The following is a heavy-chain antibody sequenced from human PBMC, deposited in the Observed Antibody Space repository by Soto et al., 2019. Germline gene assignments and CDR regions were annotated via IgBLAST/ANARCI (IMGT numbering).Heavy chain of an antibody. CDR3: ARGRLGCSSTSCYHAFDI. Sequence: QVQLQQWGAGLLKPSETLSLTCAVYGGSFSGYYWSWIRQPPGKGLEWIGEINHSGSTNYNPSLMSRVTISVDTSKTQFSLKLSSVTAADTAVYYCARGRLGCSSTSCYHAFDIWGQGTMVTVSS. J-gene: IGHJ3*02. D-gene: IGHD2-2*01. V-gene: IGHV4-34*01. CDR2: INHSGST. CDR1: GGSFSGYY.